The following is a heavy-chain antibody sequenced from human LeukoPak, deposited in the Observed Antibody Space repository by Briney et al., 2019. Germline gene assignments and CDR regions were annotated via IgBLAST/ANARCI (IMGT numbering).Heavy chain of an antibody. D-gene: IGHD2-2*01. V-gene: IGHV1-8*01. J-gene: IGHJ3*02. CDR1: GYTFTSYD. Sequence: GASVKVSCKASGYTFTSYDINWVRQATGQGLEWMGWMNPNSGNTGYAQKFQGRVTMTRNTSISTAYMELSSLRSEDTAVYYCAKVLLGYCSSTSCTDIWGQGTMVTVSS. CDR2: MNPNSGNT. CDR3: AKVLLGYCSSTSCTDI.